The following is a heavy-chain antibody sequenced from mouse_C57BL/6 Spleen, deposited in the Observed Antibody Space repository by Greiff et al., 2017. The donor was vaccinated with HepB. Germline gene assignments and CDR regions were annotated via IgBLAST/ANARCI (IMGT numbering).Heavy chain of an antibody. CDR3: AHGSNYWMDY. Sequence: QVQLQQPGAELVMPGASVKLSCKASGYTFTSYWMHWVKQRPGQGLEWIGEIDPSDSYTNYNQKFKGKSTLTVDKTSSTAYMQISSLTSEDSAVYYCAHGSNYWMDYWGQGTSVTVSS. V-gene: IGHV1-69*01. CDR1: GYTFTSYW. J-gene: IGHJ4*01. D-gene: IGHD2-5*01. CDR2: IDPSDSYT.